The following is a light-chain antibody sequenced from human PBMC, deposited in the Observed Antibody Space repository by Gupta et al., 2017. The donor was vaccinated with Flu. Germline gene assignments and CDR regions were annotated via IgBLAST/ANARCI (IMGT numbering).Light chain of an antibody. CDR3: CSFGAASF. CDR2: DVY. Sequence: GQSVAISCTGTRSDVGAYNYVSWYQQHPGNAPNFIIYDVYKRPSGVPDRFTGSKSGNTASLTISGLQPEDEADYHCCSFGAASFFGGGTKLTVL. J-gene: IGLJ2*01. V-gene: IGLV2-11*01. CDR1: RSDVGAYNY.